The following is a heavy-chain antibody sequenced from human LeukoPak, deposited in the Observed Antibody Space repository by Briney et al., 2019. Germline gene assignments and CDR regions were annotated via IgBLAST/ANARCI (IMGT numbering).Heavy chain of an antibody. CDR1: GGSTSSSSYY. D-gene: IGHD3-22*01. Sequence: SETLSLTCTVSGGSTSSSSYYWGWIRQPPGKGLEWIGSIYYSGSTYYNPSLKSRVTISVDTSKNQFSLKLSSVTAADTAVYYCARDYYDSSGYYNYWGQGTLVTVSS. J-gene: IGHJ4*02. CDR3: ARDYYDSSGYYNY. CDR2: IYYSGST. V-gene: IGHV4-39*02.